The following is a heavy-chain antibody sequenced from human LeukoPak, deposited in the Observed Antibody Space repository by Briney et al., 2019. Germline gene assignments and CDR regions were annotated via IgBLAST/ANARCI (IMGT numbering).Heavy chain of an antibody. CDR3: ARGYHDFWSGYTNSRDYFYHYMDV. Sequence: ASVKVSCKASGGTFSSYAITWVRQAPGQGLEWMGGIIPSFGTANYAQRFQGRVTITTDESTSTVYMELSSLRSEDTAVYYCARGYHDFWSGYTNSRDYFYHYMDVWGKGTTVTVSS. CDR1: GGTFSSYA. CDR2: IIPSFGTA. D-gene: IGHD3-3*01. J-gene: IGHJ6*03. V-gene: IGHV1-69*05.